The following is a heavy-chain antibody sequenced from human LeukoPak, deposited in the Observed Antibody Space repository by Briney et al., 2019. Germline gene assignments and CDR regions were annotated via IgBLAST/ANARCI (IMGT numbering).Heavy chain of an antibody. Sequence: ASVKVSCKASRYTFTGYYIHWLRQAPGQGLEWMGFINPNSGGTNYAQKFQGRVTMTRDTSISTAYMELSSLTSDDTAVYYCARDLEGYHYGSGNYPQWGQGTLITVCS. J-gene: IGHJ4*02. V-gene: IGHV1-2*02. CDR3: ARDLEGYHYGSGNYPQ. CDR1: RYTFTGYY. CDR2: INPNSGGT. D-gene: IGHD3-10*01.